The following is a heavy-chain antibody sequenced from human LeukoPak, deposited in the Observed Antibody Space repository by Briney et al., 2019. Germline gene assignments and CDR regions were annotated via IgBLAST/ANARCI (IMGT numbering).Heavy chain of an antibody. CDR1: GGSISTTNYY. V-gene: IGHV3-11*04. CDR2: ISNSGSTI. CDR3: ARSLFWDILAPGAFDI. J-gene: IGHJ3*02. D-gene: IGHD3-9*01. Sequence: PSETLSLTCTVSGGSISTTNYYWGWIRQAPGKGLEWVSYISNSGSTIYYADSVKGRFTISRDNAKNSLYLQMNSLRAEDTAVYYCARSLFWDILAPGAFDIWGQGTMVTVSS.